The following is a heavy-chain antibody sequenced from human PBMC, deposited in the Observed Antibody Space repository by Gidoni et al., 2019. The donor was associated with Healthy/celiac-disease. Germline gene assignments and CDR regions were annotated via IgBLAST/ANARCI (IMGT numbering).Heavy chain of an antibody. CDR1: GFTFTSSA. D-gene: IGHD6-13*01. CDR3: AAGSSWYGSPTDAFDI. Sequence: QMQLVQSGPEVKKPGTSVKVSCKASGFTFTSSAVQWVRQARGQRLEWIGWIVVGSGNTNYAQKFQERVTITRDMSTSTAYMELSSLRSEDTAVYYCAAGSSWYGSPTDAFDIWGQGTMVTVSS. V-gene: IGHV1-58*01. CDR2: IVVGSGNT. J-gene: IGHJ3*02.